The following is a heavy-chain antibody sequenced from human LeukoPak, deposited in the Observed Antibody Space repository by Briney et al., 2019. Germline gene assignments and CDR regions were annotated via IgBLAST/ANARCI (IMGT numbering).Heavy chain of an antibody. CDR3: ARDRGGSSAYDY. D-gene: IGHD3-16*01. CDR1: GYTFTGYY. CDR2: INPNSGGT. Sequence: VASVKVSCKASGYTFTGYYMHWVRQAPGQGLEWMGWINPNSGGTNYAQKFQGRVTMTRDTSISTAYMELNRLRSDHTAVYYCARDRGGSSAYDYWGQGTLVTVSS. J-gene: IGHJ4*02. V-gene: IGHV1-2*02.